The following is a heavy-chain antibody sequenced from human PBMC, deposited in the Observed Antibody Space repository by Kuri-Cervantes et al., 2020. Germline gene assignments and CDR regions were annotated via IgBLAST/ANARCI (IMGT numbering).Heavy chain of an antibody. J-gene: IGHJ4*02. D-gene: IGHD6-19*01. V-gene: IGHV4-39*07. Sequence: SETLSLTCTVSSGSISSYIFYWVWIRQPPGKGLEWIGSFYSGGSTHYNPSLKSRVTISVDKSKSQFSLKLSSVTAADTAVYYCARARSIAVAVDYWGQGTLVTVSS. CDR3: ARARSIAVAVDY. CDR1: SGSISSYIFY. CDR2: FYSGGST.